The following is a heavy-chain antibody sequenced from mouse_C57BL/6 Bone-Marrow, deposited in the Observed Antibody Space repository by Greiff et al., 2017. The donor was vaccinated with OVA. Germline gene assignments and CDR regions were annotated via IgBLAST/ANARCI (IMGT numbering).Heavy chain of an antibody. V-gene: IGHV5-6*01. CDR1: GFTFSSYG. D-gene: IGHD2-10*01. CDR3: ARRAYYGFAY. Sequence: EVQLVESGGDLVKPGGSLKLSCAASGFTFSSYGMSWVRQTPDKRLEWVATISSGGSYTYYPDRVKGRFTISRDNAKNTLYLQMSSLKSEDTAMYYCARRAYYGFAYWGQGTLVTVSA. CDR2: ISSGGSYT. J-gene: IGHJ3*01.